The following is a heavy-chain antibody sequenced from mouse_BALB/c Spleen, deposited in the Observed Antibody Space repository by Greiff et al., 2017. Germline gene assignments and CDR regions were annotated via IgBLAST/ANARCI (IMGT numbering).Heavy chain of an antibody. CDR1: GFSLTGYG. Sequence: VQLVESGPGLVAPSQSLSITCTVSGFSLTGYGVNWVRPPPGKGLEWLGMIWGDGSTDYNSALKSRLSISKDNSKSQVFLKMNSLQTDDTARYYCARNYRYDGRYWYFDVWGAGTTVTVSS. J-gene: IGHJ1*01. D-gene: IGHD2-14*01. CDR3: ARNYRYDGRYWYFDV. CDR2: IWGDGST. V-gene: IGHV2-6-7*01.